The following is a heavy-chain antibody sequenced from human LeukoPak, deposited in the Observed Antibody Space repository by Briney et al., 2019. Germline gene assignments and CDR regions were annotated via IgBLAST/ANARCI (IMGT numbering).Heavy chain of an antibody. J-gene: IGHJ4*02. CDR1: GFTFSSYA. CDR3: AKTNLIPAAIKGRSEDY. CDR2: ISGSGGST. Sequence: PGGSLRLSCAASGFTFSSYAMSWVRQAPGKGLEWVSAISGSGGSTYYADSVKGRFTISRDNSKNTLYLQMNSLRAEDTAVYYCAKTNLIPAAIKGRSEDYWGQGTLVTVSS. V-gene: IGHV3-23*01. D-gene: IGHD2-2*01.